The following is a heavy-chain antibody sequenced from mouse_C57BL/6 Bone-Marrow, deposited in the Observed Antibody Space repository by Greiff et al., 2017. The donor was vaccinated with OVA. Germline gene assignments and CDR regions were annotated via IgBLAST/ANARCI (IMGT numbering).Heavy chain of an antibody. CDR2: IWSGGST. CDR1: GFSLTSYG. CDR3: AKKRLDYDDYYAMDY. Sequence: QVQLKESGPGLVQPSQSLSITCTVSGFSLTSYGVHWVRQPPGKGLEWLGVIWSGGSTDYNAAFISRLSISKDNSKSQVFFKMNSLQADDTAIYYCAKKRLDYDDYYAMDYWGQGTSVTVSS. V-gene: IGHV2-4*01. J-gene: IGHJ4*01. D-gene: IGHD2-4*01.